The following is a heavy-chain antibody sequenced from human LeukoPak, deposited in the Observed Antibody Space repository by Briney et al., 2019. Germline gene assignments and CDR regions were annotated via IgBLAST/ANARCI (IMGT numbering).Heavy chain of an antibody. V-gene: IGHV1-46*01. CDR1: GYTFTSYY. CDR2: INANGGST. D-gene: IGHD3-10*01. J-gene: IGHJ5*02. CDR3: ARDHSGKWGLFSGWWFDP. Sequence: GASVKVSCKASGYTFTSYYMHWVRQAPGQGLEWMGIINANGGSTIYAQKFQGRITLTRDMSTTSVYMEVTSLRSEDTAVYYCARDHSGKWGLFSGWWFDPWGQGTLVTVSS.